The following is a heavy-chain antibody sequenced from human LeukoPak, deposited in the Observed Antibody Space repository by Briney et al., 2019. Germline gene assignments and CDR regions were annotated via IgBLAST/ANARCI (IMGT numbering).Heavy chain of an antibody. CDR3: ARDWDPVVAGPNYGMDV. J-gene: IGHJ6*02. D-gene: IGHD2-15*01. V-gene: IGHV1-2*02. Sequence: AASVKVSCKASGYTFTGYYMHWVRQAPGQGLEWMGWINPNSGGTNYAQKFQGRVTMTRDTSISTAYMELSRLRSDDTAVYYCARDWDPVVAGPNYGMDVWGQGTTVTVSS. CDR2: INPNSGGT. CDR1: GYTFTGYY.